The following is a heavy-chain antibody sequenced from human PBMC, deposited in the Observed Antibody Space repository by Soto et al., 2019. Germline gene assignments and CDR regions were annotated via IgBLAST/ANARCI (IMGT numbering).Heavy chain of an antibody. CDR2: INPSGGIT. J-gene: IGHJ4*02. D-gene: IGHD3-22*01. CDR3: VIVSPSSGYYYGY. CDR1: GYTLTSYY. Sequence: ASVKVSCKASGYTLTSYYMHWVRQAPGQGLEWMGIINPSGGITNYDQNLKRKVTMTRDMSTSTVYMELISLRSEDMSVYYRVIVSPSSGYYYGYWDQGAPVTV. V-gene: IGHV1-46*04.